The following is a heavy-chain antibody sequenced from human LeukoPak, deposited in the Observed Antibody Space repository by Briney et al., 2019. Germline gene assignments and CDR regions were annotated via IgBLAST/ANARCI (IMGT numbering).Heavy chain of an antibody. J-gene: IGHJ4*02. V-gene: IGHV4-31*03. CDR2: IYYSGST. Sequence: SETLSLTCTVSGGSISSGGYYWSWIRQHPGKGLEWIGYIYYSGSTYYNPSLKSRVTISVDTSKNQFSLKLSSVTAADTAVYYCARSVAMDIVVVPAAFGNFDYWGQGTLVTVSS. CDR3: ARSVAMDIVVVPAAFGNFDY. D-gene: IGHD2-2*03. CDR1: GGSISSGGYY.